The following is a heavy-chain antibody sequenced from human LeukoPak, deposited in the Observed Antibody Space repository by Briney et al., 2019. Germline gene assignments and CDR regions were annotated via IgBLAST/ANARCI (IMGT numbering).Heavy chain of an antibody. CDR3: RYYDFWSGYYVDDY. CDR1: GGSISSGSYY. V-gene: IGHV4-39*07. D-gene: IGHD3-3*01. CDR2: INHSGST. J-gene: IGHJ4*02. Sequence: PSQTLSLTCTVSGGSISSGSYYWSWIRQPPGKGLEWIGEINHSGSTNYNPSLKSRVTISVDTSKNQFSLKLSSVTAADTAVYYCRYYDFWSGYYVDDYWGQGTLVTVSS.